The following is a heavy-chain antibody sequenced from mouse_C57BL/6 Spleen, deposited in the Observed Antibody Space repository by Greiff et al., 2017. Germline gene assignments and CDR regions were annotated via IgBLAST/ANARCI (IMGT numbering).Heavy chain of an antibody. CDR1: GYTFTDYE. Sequence: VQLQQSGAELVRPGASVTLSCKASGYTFTDYEMHWVKQTPVHGLEWIGAIDPETGGPAYNQKFKGKAILTADKSSSTAYMELRSLTSENSAVYSGTRPIMVMTEDYAMDYWDQETSVT. V-gene: IGHV1-15*01. CDR3: TRPIMVMTEDYAMDY. CDR2: IDPETGGP. D-gene: IGHD2-9*01. J-gene: IGHJ4*01.